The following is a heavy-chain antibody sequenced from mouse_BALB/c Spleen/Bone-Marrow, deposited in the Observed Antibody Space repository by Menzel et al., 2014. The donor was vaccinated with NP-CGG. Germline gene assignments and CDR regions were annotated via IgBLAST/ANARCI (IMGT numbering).Heavy chain of an antibody. J-gene: IGHJ3*01. D-gene: IGHD2-3*01. V-gene: IGHV4-1*02. CDR2: INPDSGTI. CDR3: ARLGYYGGFAY. Sequence: EVHLVESGGGLVQPGRSLKISCAASGFDFSGFWMGWVRLAPGKGLEWIGEINPDSGTINYSPFLKDRFIISRDNAKNTLYLYMSKVRSEDTALYYCARLGYYGGFAYWGQGTLVTVSA. CDR1: GFDFSGFW.